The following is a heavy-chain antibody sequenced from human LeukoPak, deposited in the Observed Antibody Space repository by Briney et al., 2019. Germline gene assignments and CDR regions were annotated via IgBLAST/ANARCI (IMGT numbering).Heavy chain of an antibody. Sequence: GGSLRLSRAASGFTFSSYSMNWVRQAPGEGLEWVSSISSSSSYIYYADSVKGRFTISGDNAKNSLYLQMNSLRAEDTAVYYCARRAQVAAAPNWFDPWGQGTLVTVSS. CDR1: GFTFSSYS. CDR2: ISSSSSYI. J-gene: IGHJ5*02. V-gene: IGHV3-21*01. CDR3: ARRAQVAAAPNWFDP. D-gene: IGHD6-13*01.